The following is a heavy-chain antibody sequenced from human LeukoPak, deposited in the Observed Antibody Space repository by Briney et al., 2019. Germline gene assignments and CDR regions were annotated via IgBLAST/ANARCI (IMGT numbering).Heavy chain of an antibody. J-gene: IGHJ5*02. CDR1: GGSMRSYY. Sequence: PSGTLSLTCTVSGGSMRSYYWSWIRQPPGKGLEWIGYIYYSGTTKYNPSLKSRVTISVDTSKNQFSLKLNSLTAADTAVYYCARGHTESADDYGNWFHPWGQGTLVTVSS. CDR3: ARGHTESADDYGNWFHP. D-gene: IGHD5-12*01. V-gene: IGHV4-59*01. CDR2: IYYSGTT.